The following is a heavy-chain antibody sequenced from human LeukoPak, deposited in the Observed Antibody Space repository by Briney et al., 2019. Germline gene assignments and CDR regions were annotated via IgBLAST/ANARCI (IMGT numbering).Heavy chain of an antibody. CDR3: AREAPGTYCSSTSCYMMGPYYYYYGMDV. CDR2: IIPIFGTA. D-gene: IGHD2-2*02. V-gene: IGHV1-69*13. CDR1: GGTFSSYA. Sequence: SVKVSCKASGGTFSSYAISWVRQAPGQGLEWMGGIIPIFGTANYAQKFQGRVTITADESTSTAYMELSSLRSEDTAVYYCAREAPGTYCSSTSCYMMGPYYYYYGMDVWGQGTTVTVSS. J-gene: IGHJ6*02.